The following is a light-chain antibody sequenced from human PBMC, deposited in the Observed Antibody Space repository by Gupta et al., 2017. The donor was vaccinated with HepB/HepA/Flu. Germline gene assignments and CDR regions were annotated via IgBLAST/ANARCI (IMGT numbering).Light chain of an antibody. Sequence: DIAMTQSPLSLPVTPGEPASISCRSSQSLLHSNGYNYLDWYLQKPGQSPQPLIYLGSNRASGVPDRFSGSGSGTDFTLKISRVEAEDVGVYYCMQALQTPRTFGQGTKLEIK. J-gene: IGKJ2*01. CDR1: QSLLHSNGYNY. CDR2: LGS. CDR3: MQALQTPRT. V-gene: IGKV2-28*01.